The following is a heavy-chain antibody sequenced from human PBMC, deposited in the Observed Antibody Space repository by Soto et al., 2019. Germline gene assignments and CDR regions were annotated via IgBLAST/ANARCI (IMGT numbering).Heavy chain of an antibody. CDR1: GGSFSGYY. CDR3: ARGTVVVPAAKGWFDP. Sequence: QVQLQQWGAGLLKPSETLSLTCAVYGGSFSGYYWSWIRQPPGKGLEWIGAINHSGSTNYNPSLKRRVTISVDTSKNQFSLKLSSVTAADTAVYYCARGTVVVPAAKGWFDPWGQGTLVTVSS. D-gene: IGHD2-2*01. CDR2: INHSGST. V-gene: IGHV4-34*01. J-gene: IGHJ5*02.